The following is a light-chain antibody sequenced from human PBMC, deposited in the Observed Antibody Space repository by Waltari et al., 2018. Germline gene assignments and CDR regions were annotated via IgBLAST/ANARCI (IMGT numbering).Light chain of an antibody. Sequence: EIVLTQSPGTLSLSPGERVTLSCRTSQSVSRALAWYQQKPGQAPRLLIYGASSRATGIPDRFSGSGSGTDFSLTISRLGPEDFAVYYCQHYVRLPVTFGQGTKVEIK. CDR2: GAS. V-gene: IGKV3-20*01. J-gene: IGKJ1*01. CDR1: QSVSRA. CDR3: QHYVRLPVT.